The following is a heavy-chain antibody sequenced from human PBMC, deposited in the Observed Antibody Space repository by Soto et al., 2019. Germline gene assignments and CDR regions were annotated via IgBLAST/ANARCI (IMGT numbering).Heavy chain of an antibody. CDR2: IGTAGDT. Sequence: EVQLVESGGGLVQPGGSLRLSCAASGFTFSSYDMHWVRQATGKGLEWVSAIGTAGDTYYPGSVKGRFTISRENAKNSLYLQMNSLRAGDTAVYYCARGHDYYDSSGYPSTYWYFDLWGRGTLVTVSS. V-gene: IGHV3-13*01. CDR3: ARGHDYYDSSGYPSTYWYFDL. J-gene: IGHJ2*01. D-gene: IGHD3-22*01. CDR1: GFTFSSYD.